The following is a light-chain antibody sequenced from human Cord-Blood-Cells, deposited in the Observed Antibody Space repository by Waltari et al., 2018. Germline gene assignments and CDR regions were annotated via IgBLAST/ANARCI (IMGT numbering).Light chain of an antibody. CDR1: QRVSSN. J-gene: IGKJ4*01. Sequence: EIVMTQSPATLSVSPGGRATLPCRASQRVSSNLAGYQQKTGQAHRLLIYRASTRATGIPARFSGSGSGTEFTLTISSLQSEDFAVYYCQQYNNWPPLTFGGGTKVEIK. CDR2: RAS. CDR3: QQYNNWPPLT. V-gene: IGKV3-15*01.